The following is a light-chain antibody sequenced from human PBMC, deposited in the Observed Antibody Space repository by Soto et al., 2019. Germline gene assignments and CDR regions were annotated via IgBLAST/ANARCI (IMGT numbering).Light chain of an antibody. CDR3: QQYNNWPPIT. CDR2: GAS. Sequence: EIVLTQSPGTLSLSPGERATLSCRASQSISSNYLAWYQQKPGQAPRLFIYGASTRATGIPARFSGSGSGTEFTLTISSLQSEDFAVYYCQQYNNWPPITFGQGTRLEIK. V-gene: IGKV3-15*01. J-gene: IGKJ5*01. CDR1: QSISSN.